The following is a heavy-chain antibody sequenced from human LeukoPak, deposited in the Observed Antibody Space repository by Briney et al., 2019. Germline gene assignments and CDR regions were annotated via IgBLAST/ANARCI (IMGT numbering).Heavy chain of an antibody. J-gene: IGHJ4*02. CDR3: ARVGATYGDPLEYDC. D-gene: IGHD1-26*01. CDR2: ISGYSGNT. Sequence: ASVKVSCKASGYSFTKYGISWVRQAPAQGLEWMGWISGYSGNTNYAPKLQGRVTMTTDTSTSTAYMELRSLTSADTATYYCARVGATYGDPLEYDCWGQGTLVTVSS. V-gene: IGHV1-18*01. CDR1: GYSFTKYG.